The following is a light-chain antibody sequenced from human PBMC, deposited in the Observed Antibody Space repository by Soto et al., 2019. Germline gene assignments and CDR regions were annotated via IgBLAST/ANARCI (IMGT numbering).Light chain of an antibody. CDR2: WAS. J-gene: IGKJ2*01. CDR1: QSVFWSPHTRYY. Sequence: DIVMTQSPHSLAVSLGERATINCSSSQSVFWSPHTRYYLSWYQHKPGQPPKLLISWASTRESGVPDRFSGSGSGTDFSLSISSLQADDVAVYYCQQFLIRPYTFGQGTKLE. V-gene: IGKV4-1*01. CDR3: QQFLIRPYT.